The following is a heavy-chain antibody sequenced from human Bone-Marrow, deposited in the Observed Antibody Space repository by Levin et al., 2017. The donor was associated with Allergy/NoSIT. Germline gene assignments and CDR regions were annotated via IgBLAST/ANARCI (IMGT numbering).Heavy chain of an antibody. CDR3: ASGEGYCSGGGCYSMDY. Sequence: PSETLSLTCGVSGGSFSAYFWSWIRQPPGKGLEWIGHIDHSGGTNYNPSLKSRFTMSVDSSKQQFSLKLSSVTAADTAMYYCASGEGYCSGGGCYSMDYWGQGTLVTVSS. D-gene: IGHD2-15*01. CDR2: IDHSGGT. J-gene: IGHJ4*02. V-gene: IGHV4-34*01. CDR1: GGSFSAYF.